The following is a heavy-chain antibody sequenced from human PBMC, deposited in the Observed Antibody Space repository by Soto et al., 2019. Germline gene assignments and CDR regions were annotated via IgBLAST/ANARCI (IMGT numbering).Heavy chain of an antibody. J-gene: IGHJ4*02. D-gene: IGHD6-13*01. CDR3: ARGAGYSSSWYRGMDY. CDR2: INHSGST. CDR1: GGSFSGYY. Sequence: QVQLQQWGAGLLKPSETLSLTCAVYGGSFSGYYWSWIRQPPGKGLEWIGEINHSGSTNYNPSLKSRVTTSVDTSKNQFSLKLSSVTAADTAVYYCARGAGYSSSWYRGMDYWGQGTLVTVSS. V-gene: IGHV4-34*01.